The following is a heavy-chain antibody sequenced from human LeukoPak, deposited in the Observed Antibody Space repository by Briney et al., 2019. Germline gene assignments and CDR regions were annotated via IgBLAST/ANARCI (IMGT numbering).Heavy chain of an antibody. D-gene: IGHD3-16*02. CDR2: ISSSSSTV. J-gene: IGHJ4*02. CDR1: GFTFSSYS. CDR3: ARDQIFGGVIVRLFDY. Sequence: GGSLRLSCAASGFTFSSYSMNWVRQAPGKGLEWVSYISSSSSTVYYADSVKGRFTISRDNAKNSLYLQMNSLRAEDTAVYYCARDQIFGGVIVRLFDYWGQGTLVTVSS. V-gene: IGHV3-48*01.